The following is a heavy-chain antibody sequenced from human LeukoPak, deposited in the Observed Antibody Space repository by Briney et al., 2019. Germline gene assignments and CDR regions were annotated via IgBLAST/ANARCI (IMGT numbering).Heavy chain of an antibody. CDR1: GGTFSSYA. J-gene: IGHJ4*02. CDR3: ARRGYSGYGPEAYFDY. D-gene: IGHD5-12*01. V-gene: IGHV1-69*06. Sequence: VASVKVSCKASGGTFSSYAISWVRQAPGQGLEWMGRIIPIFGTANYAQKFQGRVTITADKSTSTAYMELSSLRSGDTAVYYCARRGYSGYGPEAYFDYWGQGTLVTVSS. CDR2: IIPIFGTA.